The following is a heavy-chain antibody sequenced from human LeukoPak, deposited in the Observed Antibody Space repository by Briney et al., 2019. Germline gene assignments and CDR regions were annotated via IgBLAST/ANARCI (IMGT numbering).Heavy chain of an antibody. CDR1: GGSFSGYY. Sequence: PSETLSLTCAVYGGSFSGYYWSWIRQPPGKGLEWIGEINHSGSTNYNPSLKSRVTISVDTSKNQFSLKLSSVTAADTAVYYCATLRCYYGSGSYSPYYYYGMGVWGQGTTVTVSS. D-gene: IGHD3-10*01. CDR3: ATLRCYYGSGSYSPYYYYGMGV. J-gene: IGHJ6*02. V-gene: IGHV4-34*01. CDR2: INHSGST.